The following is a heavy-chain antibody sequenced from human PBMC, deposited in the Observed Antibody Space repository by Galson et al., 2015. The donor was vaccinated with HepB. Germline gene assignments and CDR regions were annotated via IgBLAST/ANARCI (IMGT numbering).Heavy chain of an antibody. V-gene: IGHV1-18*01. CDR2: ISAYNGNT. CDR3: ARGSLGSYYYYGMDV. CDR1: GYTFTSYG. D-gene: IGHD3-16*01. J-gene: IGHJ6*02. Sequence: SVKVSCKASGYTFTSYGISWVRQAPGQGLEWMGWISAYNGNTNYAQKLRGRVTMTTDTSTSTAYMELRSLRSDDTAVYYCARGSLGSYYYYGMDVWGQGTTVTVSS.